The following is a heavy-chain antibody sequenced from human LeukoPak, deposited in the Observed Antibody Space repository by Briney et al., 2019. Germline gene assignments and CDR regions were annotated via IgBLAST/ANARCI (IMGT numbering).Heavy chain of an antibody. CDR2: IKNDGSSA. J-gene: IGHJ4*02. CDR3: ARLFSDGSRTG. Sequence: GGSLRLSCSASGFTLSSHYMHWVRQPPGKGLVWVARIKNDGSSATYADSVKDRFTISRDNAKNTLYLQMSSLRVEDTATYYCARLFSDGSRTGWGQGTLVTVSS. D-gene: IGHD3-10*01. V-gene: IGHV3-74*01. CDR1: GFTLSSHY.